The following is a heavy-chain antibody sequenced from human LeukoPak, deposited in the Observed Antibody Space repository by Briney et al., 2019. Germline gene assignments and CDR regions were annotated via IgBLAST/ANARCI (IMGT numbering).Heavy chain of an antibody. CDR2: LSGSGATT. Sequence: GGSLRLSCAASGFNFNTYAMSWVRQAPGKGLEWVSVLSGSGATTYYADSVKGRFTISRDNSKNTLYLQMNSLRAEDTAVYYCAKTTVVIITPSFFYFDHWGQGTLVTVSS. CDR3: AKTTVVIITPSFFYFDH. CDR1: GFNFNTYA. J-gene: IGHJ4*02. V-gene: IGHV3-23*01. D-gene: IGHD3-22*01.